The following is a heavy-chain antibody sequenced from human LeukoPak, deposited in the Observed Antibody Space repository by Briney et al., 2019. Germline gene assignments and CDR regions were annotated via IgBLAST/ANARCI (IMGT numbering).Heavy chain of an antibody. CDR3: ARGKWWELPYYYYYYYMDV. Sequence: GASVKVSCKASGYTFTSYGISWVRQATGQGLEWMGWMNPNSGNTGYAQKFQGRVTMTRNTSISTAYMELSSLRSEDTAVYYCARGKWWELPYYYYYYYMDVWGKGTTVTISS. V-gene: IGHV1-8*02. CDR1: GYTFTSYG. D-gene: IGHD1-26*01. J-gene: IGHJ6*03. CDR2: MNPNSGNT.